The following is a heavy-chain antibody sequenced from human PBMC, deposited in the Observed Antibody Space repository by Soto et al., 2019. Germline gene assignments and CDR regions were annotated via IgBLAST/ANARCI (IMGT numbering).Heavy chain of an antibody. CDR3: ASTVPHPGYFDY. D-gene: IGHD2-2*01. Sequence: SETLSLTCTVSGGSISSGGYYWSWIRQHPGKGLEWIGYIYYSGSTYYNPSLKSRVTISVDTSKNQFSLKLSSVTAADTAVYYCASTVPHPGYFDYWGQGTLVTVS. CDR1: GGSISSGGYY. CDR2: IYYSGST. J-gene: IGHJ4*02. V-gene: IGHV4-31*03.